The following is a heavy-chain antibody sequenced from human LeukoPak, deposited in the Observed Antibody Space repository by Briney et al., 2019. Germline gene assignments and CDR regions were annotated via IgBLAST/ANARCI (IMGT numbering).Heavy chain of an antibody. Sequence: GGSLRLSCVASGFIFRNYWMSWVRQAPGKGQEWVANINHDGGDKNYVDSVKGRFTISRDNAKSSLYLQMNSLRVEDTAVYYCAITGGPTVTAFDLWGQGILVTVSS. CDR1: GFIFRNYW. CDR2: INHDGGDK. CDR3: AITGGPTVTAFDL. J-gene: IGHJ4*02. D-gene: IGHD4-17*01. V-gene: IGHV3-7*02.